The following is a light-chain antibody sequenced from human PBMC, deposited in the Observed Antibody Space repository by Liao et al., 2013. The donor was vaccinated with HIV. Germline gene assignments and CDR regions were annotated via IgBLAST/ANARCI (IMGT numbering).Light chain of an antibody. CDR1: DIGSES. V-gene: IGLV3-21*04. J-gene: IGLJ2*01. CDR2: YGS. Sequence: SYVLTQPPSVSVAPGRAATLTCGGDDIGSESVHWYQRKPGQAPVLVIYYGSDRPSGIPERFSGSNSGNTATLTISRVEAGDEADYYCQVWDRSSGQVVFGGGTKVTVL. CDR3: QVWDRSSGQVV.